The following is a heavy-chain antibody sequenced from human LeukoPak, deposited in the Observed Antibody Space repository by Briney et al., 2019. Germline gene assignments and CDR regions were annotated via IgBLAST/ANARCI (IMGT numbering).Heavy chain of an antibody. CDR3: ARGNGYSSSWYGAY. CDR1: GFTFSSYC. Sequence: GGSLRLSCAASGFTFSSYCMNWVRQAPGKGLEWVSSISSSSSYIYYADSLKGRFTISRDNAKNSLYLQMNSLTAEDTAVYYCARGNGYSSSWYGAYWGQGTLVTVSS. CDR2: ISSSSSYI. V-gene: IGHV3-21*01. J-gene: IGHJ4*02. D-gene: IGHD6-13*01.